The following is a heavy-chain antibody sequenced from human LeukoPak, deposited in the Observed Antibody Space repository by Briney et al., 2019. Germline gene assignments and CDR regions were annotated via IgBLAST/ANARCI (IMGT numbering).Heavy chain of an antibody. V-gene: IGHV5-51*01. CDR2: IYPGDSDT. Sequence: GGSLQISCKGSGYRFTSYWIGWARQLPGKGLEWMGVIYPGDSDTRYSPSFQGQVTISADKSISTAYLQWSSLKASDTAMYYCARQKAVAGSFDYWGQGTLVTVSS. CDR1: GYRFTSYW. J-gene: IGHJ4*02. CDR3: ARQKAVAGSFDY. D-gene: IGHD6-19*01.